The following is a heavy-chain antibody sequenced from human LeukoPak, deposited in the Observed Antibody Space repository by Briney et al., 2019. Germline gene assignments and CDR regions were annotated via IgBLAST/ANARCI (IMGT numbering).Heavy chain of an antibody. V-gene: IGHV1-8*03. CDR1: GYTFTSYD. Sequence: ASVKVSCKASGYTFTSYDINWVRQASGQGLEWMGWMNPNTGNTGYAQKFQGRVTITRNTAINTAYMELSSLRSEDTAVYYCARMTVSGRDNWFDPWGQGTLVTVSS. J-gene: IGHJ5*02. CDR3: ARMTVSGRDNWFDP. D-gene: IGHD6-19*01. CDR2: MNPNTGNT.